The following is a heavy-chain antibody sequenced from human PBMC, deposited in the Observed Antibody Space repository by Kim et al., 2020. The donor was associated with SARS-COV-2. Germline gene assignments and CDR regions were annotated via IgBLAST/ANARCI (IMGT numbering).Heavy chain of an antibody. Sequence: GGSLRFSCAASGFTVSSNYMSWVRQAPGKGLEWVSVIYSGGSTYYADSVKGRFTISRDNSKNTLYLQMNSLRAEDTAVYYCARVGTIFGVVLPGVDVWGQGTTVTVSS. J-gene: IGHJ6*02. V-gene: IGHV3-53*01. D-gene: IGHD3-3*01. CDR1: GFTVSSNY. CDR3: ARVGTIFGVVLPGVDV. CDR2: IYSGGST.